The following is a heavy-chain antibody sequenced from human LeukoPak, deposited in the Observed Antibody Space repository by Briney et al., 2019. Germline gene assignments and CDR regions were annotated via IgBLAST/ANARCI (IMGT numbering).Heavy chain of an antibody. J-gene: IGHJ4*02. V-gene: IGHV4-34*01. CDR3: ARGPLNSSGWYSYFDY. CDR1: VGAFTGYY. D-gene: IGHD6-19*01. Sequence: SETLSLTCAASVGAFTGYYWSSIREPPGPRLEWSGELDHSGSTNYNPSLTSRVTISVYTSKNQFSLKLSSVTAADTAVYYCARGPLNSSGWYSYFDYWGQGTLVTVSS. CDR2: LDHSGST.